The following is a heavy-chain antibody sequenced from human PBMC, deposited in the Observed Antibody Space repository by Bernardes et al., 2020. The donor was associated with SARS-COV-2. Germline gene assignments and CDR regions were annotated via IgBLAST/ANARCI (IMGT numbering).Heavy chain of an antibody. J-gene: IGHJ6*02. V-gene: IGHV1-24*01. CDR2: FDPEDGET. Sequence: ASVKVSCKVSGYTLTELSMHWVRQAPGKGLEWMGGFDPEDGETTYAQKFQGRVTMTEDTSTDTAYMELSSLRSEDTAVYYCATDQRYYDILTGRTYYYGMDVWGQGTTVTVSS. D-gene: IGHD3-9*01. CDR3: ATDQRYYDILTGRTYYYGMDV. CDR1: GYTLTELS.